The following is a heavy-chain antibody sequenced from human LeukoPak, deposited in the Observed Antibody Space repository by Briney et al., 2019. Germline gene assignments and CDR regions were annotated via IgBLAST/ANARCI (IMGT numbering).Heavy chain of an antibody. CDR2: IYYSGST. D-gene: IGHD1-26*01. J-gene: IGHJ4*02. CDR3: ARDFRASGSLDY. CDR1: GGSINSYC. Sequence: SETLSLTYTVSGGSINSYCWSWVRQPPGKGLGWVGYIYYSGSTTYNPSLKSRVTLSVDTSQNQFSLKLSSVTAADTAVYYCARDFRASGSLDYWGQGTLVTVSS. V-gene: IGHV4-59*01.